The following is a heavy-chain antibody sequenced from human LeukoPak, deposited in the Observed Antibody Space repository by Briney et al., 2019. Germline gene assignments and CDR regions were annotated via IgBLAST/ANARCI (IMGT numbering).Heavy chain of an antibody. Sequence: SETLSLTCTVSGGSISSSSYYWGWIRQPPGKGLEWIGSIYYSGSTYYNPSLKSRVTISVDTSKNQFSLKLSSVTAADTAVYYCARVEVGATSLDYWGQGTLVTVSS. J-gene: IGHJ4*02. V-gene: IGHV4-39*07. CDR1: GGSISSSSYY. D-gene: IGHD1-26*01. CDR3: ARVEVGATSLDY. CDR2: IYYSGST.